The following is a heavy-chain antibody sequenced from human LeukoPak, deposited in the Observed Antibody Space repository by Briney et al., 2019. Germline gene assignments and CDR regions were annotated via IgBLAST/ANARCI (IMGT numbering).Heavy chain of an antibody. CDR3: ARPPXPXRPXWLLFAGIGY. CDR2: IYYSGST. Sequence: SETLSLTCTVSGGSISSSSYYWGWIRQPPGKGLEWIGSIYYSGSTYYNPSLKSRVTISVDTSKNQFSLKLSSVPAADTAVYYCARPPXPXRPXWLLFAGIGYWGQGTLVTVSS. CDR1: GGSISSSSYY. J-gene: IGHJ4*02. V-gene: IGHV4-39*01. D-gene: IGHD3-9*01.